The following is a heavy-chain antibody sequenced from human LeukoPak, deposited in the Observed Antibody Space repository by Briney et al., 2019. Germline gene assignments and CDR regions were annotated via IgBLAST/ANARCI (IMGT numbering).Heavy chain of an antibody. V-gene: IGHV1-46*01. CDR1: GYTFTSYY. J-gene: IGHJ3*02. CDR3: ARVGYDSSGYAAFDI. Sequence: ASVKVSCKASGYTFTSYYMHWVRQAPGQGLEWMGIINPSGGSTSYAQKFQGRVTMTRDMSTSTVYMELSSLRSDDTAVYYCARVGYDSSGYAAFDIWGQGTMVTVSS. D-gene: IGHD3-22*01. CDR2: INPSGGST.